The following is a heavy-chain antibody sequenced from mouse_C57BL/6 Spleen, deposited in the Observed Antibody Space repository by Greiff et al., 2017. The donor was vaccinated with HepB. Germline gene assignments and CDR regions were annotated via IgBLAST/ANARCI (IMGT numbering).Heavy chain of an antibody. CDR2: IDPSDSET. V-gene: IGHV1-52*01. D-gene: IGHD1-1*01. CDR3: ARAHYYGSSWGYFDV. Sequence: VQLQQPGAELVRPGSSVKLSCKASGYTFTSYWMHWVKQRPIQGLEWIGNIDPSDSETHYNQKFKDKATLTVDKSSSTAYMQLSSLTSEDSAVYYCARAHYYGSSWGYFDVWGTGTTVTVSS. J-gene: IGHJ1*03. CDR1: GYTFTSYW.